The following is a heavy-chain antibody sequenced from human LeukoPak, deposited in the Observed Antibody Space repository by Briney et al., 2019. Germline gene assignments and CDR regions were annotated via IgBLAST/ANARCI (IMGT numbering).Heavy chain of an antibody. V-gene: IGHV3-15*01. CDR3: AANYGGHFVARHIVSGYPLSRRYFYFDL. Sequence: GGTLRLSCAVSGFTFSHAWMSWVRQAPAQGREWVGRIKSSADGGTTDYAAPVNGRFTISRDDSKNMLYLQMHSLKTEDTAVYFCAANYGGHFVARHIVSGYPLSRRYFYFDLWGRGTLVTVSS. CDR2: IKSSADGGTT. J-gene: IGHJ2*01. CDR1: GFTFSHAW. D-gene: IGHD3-16*01.